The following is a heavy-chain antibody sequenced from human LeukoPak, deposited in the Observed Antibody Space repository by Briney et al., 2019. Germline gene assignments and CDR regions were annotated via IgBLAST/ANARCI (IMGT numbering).Heavy chain of an antibody. J-gene: IGHJ4*02. CDR2: ISTDGSQT. V-gene: IGHV3-74*01. CDR3: VRSLRSADF. CDR1: GFTFTSYS. Sequence: GGSLRLSCAASGFTFTSYSMSWVRQAPGKGLMWVSQISTDGSQTFYADSVKGRFTISRDNAKNTLFLQMVSLRAEDTALYYCVRSLRSADFWGQGTLVTVSS.